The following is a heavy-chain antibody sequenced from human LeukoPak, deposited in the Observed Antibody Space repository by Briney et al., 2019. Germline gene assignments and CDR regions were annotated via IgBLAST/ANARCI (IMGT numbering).Heavy chain of an antibody. J-gene: IGHJ4*02. D-gene: IGHD6-19*01. Sequence: PGGSLRLSCAASGFTVSINYMSWVRQAPGKGLEWVSVIYRGGTTYYADSVKGRFSISRDNSKNTLYLQMNSLRAEDTAVYYCAKDIGYSSGWYGYFDYWGQGTLVTVSS. CDR3: AKDIGYSSGWYGYFDY. V-gene: IGHV3-53*05. CDR1: GFTVSINY. CDR2: IYRGGTT.